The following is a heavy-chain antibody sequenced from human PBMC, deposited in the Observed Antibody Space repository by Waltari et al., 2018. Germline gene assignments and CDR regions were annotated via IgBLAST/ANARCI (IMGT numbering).Heavy chain of an antibody. Sequence: EVQLLESGGGLVQPGGSLRLSCAASGFTFRDYAMSWVRQPPGKGLEWVSTISGFGGTTYYADSVKGRFTISRDNSNNTLYLQMNSLRVEDTAVYYCAKEAYSSSLDYWGQGTLVTISS. CDR1: GFTFRDYA. CDR3: AKEAYSSSLDY. V-gene: IGHV3-23*01. D-gene: IGHD6-13*01. J-gene: IGHJ4*02. CDR2: ISGFGGTT.